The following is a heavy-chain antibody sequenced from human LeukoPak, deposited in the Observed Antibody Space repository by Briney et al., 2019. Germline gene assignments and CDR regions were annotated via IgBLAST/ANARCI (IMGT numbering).Heavy chain of an antibody. V-gene: IGHV3-15*01. CDR1: GFTFTDTW. CDR2: IKSLSNGGTP. D-gene: IGHD4-17*01. J-gene: IGHJ6*02. CDR3: TTEKHGEHRWGMDV. Sequence: GGSLRLSCAASGFTFTDTWMSWVRQAPGRGLEWVGRIKSLSNGGTPDYAAPAEGRFTISRDESKDTLFLQMNSLKSEDTAIYYCTTEKHGEHRWGMDVWGHGTTVTVSS.